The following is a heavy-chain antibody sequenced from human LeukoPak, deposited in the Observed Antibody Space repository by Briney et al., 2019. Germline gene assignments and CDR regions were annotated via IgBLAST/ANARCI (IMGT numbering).Heavy chain of an antibody. CDR1: GFTFSNYG. Sequence: PGGSLRLSCAASGFTFSNYGVHWVRQAPGKGLEWVAVIRYDGSTKYYADSVKGRFTISRDNSKNTVYLEMNSLRAEDTAVYYCARAYSRESGYDFVFENRGQGTLVSVSS. V-gene: IGHV3-33*01. CDR3: ARAYSRESGYDFVFEN. CDR2: IRYDGSTK. J-gene: IGHJ4*02. D-gene: IGHD5-12*01.